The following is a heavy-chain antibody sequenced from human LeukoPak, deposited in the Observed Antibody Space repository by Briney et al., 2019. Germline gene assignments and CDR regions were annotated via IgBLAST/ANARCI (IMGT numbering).Heavy chain of an antibody. CDR2: IIPILAIA. CDR3: ARPYSSSWYWDAFVI. Sequence: SVKVSCKASGGIFSSYAISWVLQSPGQGLEWMGRIIPILAIANYAQMFQGRVTITADKPTSTAYMELSSLRSEDTAVYYCARPYSSSWYWDAFVIWSQGTIVTVSS. V-gene: IGHV1-69*04. J-gene: IGHJ3*02. CDR1: GGIFSSYA. D-gene: IGHD6-13*01.